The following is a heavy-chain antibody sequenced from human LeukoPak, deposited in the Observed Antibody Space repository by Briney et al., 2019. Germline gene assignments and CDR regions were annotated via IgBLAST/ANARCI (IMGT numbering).Heavy chain of an antibody. Sequence: SETLSLTCTVSGGSISSGGYYWSWIRQHPGKGLEWIGYIYYSGSTYYNPSLKSRVTISVDTSKNQFSLKLSSVTAADTDVYYCARTSILLYYGMDVWGQGTTVTVSS. V-gene: IGHV4-31*03. CDR1: GGSISSGGYY. CDR3: ARTSILLYYGMDV. J-gene: IGHJ6*02. CDR2: IYYSGST.